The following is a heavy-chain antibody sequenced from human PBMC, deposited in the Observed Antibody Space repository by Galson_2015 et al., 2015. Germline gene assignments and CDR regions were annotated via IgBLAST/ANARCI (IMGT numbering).Heavy chain of an antibody. J-gene: IGHJ4*02. Sequence: SLRLSCAASGFTFSSYAMHWVRQAPGKGLEWVAVISYDGSNKYYADSVKGRFTISRDNSKNTLYLQMNSLRAEDTAVYYCAGENDSSGYYYEGYYFDDRGQGTLVTAPS. D-gene: IGHD3-22*01. CDR1: GFTFSSYA. CDR2: ISYDGSNK. V-gene: IGHV3-30-3*01. CDR3: AGENDSSGYYYEGYYFDD.